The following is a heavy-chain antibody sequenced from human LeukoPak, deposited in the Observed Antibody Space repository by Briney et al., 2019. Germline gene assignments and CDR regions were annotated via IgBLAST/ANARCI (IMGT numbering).Heavy chain of an antibody. J-gene: IGHJ5*02. CDR1: GYTFNGYY. Sequence: ASVKVSCKSSGYTFNGYYMHWVRQAPGQGLEWMGWINPNNGGTKYAQNFQGRVTMTRDTSISTAYMELDRLRFDDTAVYYCARMNASGTLNWFDPWGQGTLVTVSS. CDR2: INPNNGGT. D-gene: IGHD3-10*01. CDR3: ARMNASGTLNWFDP. V-gene: IGHV1-2*02.